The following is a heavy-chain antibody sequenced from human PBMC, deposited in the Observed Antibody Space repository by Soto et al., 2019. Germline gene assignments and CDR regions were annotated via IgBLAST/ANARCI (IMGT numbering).Heavy chain of an antibody. J-gene: IGHJ4*02. CDR1: GFTFSSYG. CDR3: AKLRDFVVLPAGILDY. V-gene: IGHV3-23*01. Sequence: GGSLRLSCAASGFTFSSYGISWIRLSPGKGLEWVSVISGGGDTTYYTPSVKGRFTISRDDFRNTLYLQMNSPRTEDTAIYYCAKLRDFVVLPAGILDYWGPGTLVTVSS. CDR2: ISGGGDTT. D-gene: IGHD2-8*01.